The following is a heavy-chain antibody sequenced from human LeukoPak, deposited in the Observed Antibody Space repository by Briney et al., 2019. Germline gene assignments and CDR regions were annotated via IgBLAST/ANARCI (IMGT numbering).Heavy chain of an antibody. CDR3: GRGPAYHGDGPGY. CDR1: GVTFSTYW. V-gene: IGHV3-74*01. Sequence: PGGSPRLSCAASGVTFSTYWMHWVRQAPGKRLVWVSRIKSDGSSTSYADSAKGRFTISRDNAKNTLYLQMNSLRAEDTAVYYCGRGPAYHGDGPGYWGQGTLVTVSS. CDR2: IKSDGSST. J-gene: IGHJ4*02. D-gene: IGHD3-10*01.